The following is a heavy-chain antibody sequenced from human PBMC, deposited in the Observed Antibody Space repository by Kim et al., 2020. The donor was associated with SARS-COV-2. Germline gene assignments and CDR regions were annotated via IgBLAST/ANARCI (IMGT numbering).Heavy chain of an antibody. V-gene: IGHV3-23*01. CDR3: AKAMGGSCFSSFDF. D-gene: IGHD2-15*01. CDR1: GFTFSSYA. J-gene: IGHJ4*02. Sequence: GGSLRLSCAASGFTFSSYAMTWVRQAPGKGLEWVSCIGAGGDSTDSAHSVKGRFTISRDNSKNTLYLQMNSLRVEDTAVYYCAKAMGGSCFSSFDFWGQGTLVTVSS. CDR2: IGAGGDST.